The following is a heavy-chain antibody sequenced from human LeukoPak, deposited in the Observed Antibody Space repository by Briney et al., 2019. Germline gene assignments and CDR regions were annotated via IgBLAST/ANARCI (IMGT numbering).Heavy chain of an antibody. D-gene: IGHD2-15*01. J-gene: IGHJ6*02. V-gene: IGHV1-46*01. CDR3: ARAGPYCSGGSCYSRDPYYYYYGMDV. Sequence: ASVKVSCKASGYTLTSYYMHWVRQAPGQGLEWMGIINPSGGSTTYAQKFHGRVTMTRDTSTSTVYMELSSLRSEDTAMYYCARAGPYCSGGSCYSRDPYYYYYGMDVWGQGTTVTVSS. CDR2: INPSGGST. CDR1: GYTLTSYY.